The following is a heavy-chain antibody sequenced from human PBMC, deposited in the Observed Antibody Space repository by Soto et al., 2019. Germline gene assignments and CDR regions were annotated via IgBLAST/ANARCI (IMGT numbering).Heavy chain of an antibody. CDR2: ITPNSGDT. CDR3: VRWGYGSYSLEF. Sequence: QVRRVQSGAEVKKAGASVKVSCKTSGYIFTGYFIHWVRQTPGQGLQWMGRITPNSGDTHYGQTFQGRVTFTTDTSTSTAYMELSGLRSDDRALYYCVRWGYGSYSLEFWGQGTLVTVSS. D-gene: IGHD4-17*01. J-gene: IGHJ4*03. CDR1: GYIFTGYF. V-gene: IGHV1-2*06.